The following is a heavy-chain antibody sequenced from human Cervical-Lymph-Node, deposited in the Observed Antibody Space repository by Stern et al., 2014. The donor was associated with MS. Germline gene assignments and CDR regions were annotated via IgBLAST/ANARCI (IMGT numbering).Heavy chain of an antibody. CDR3: ARHYRTTGDGYNLFDS. CDR2: IYYGGAT. CDR1: GDSIRNYY. D-gene: IGHD5-24*01. V-gene: IGHV4-59*08. Sequence: QLQLQESGPGLVRPSETLSLTCTVSGDSIRNYYWSWIRQPPGKGLEWIGFIYYGGATNYNPSVESRVTISVDTSKNQFSLRRTSVTAADTAFYYCARHYRTTGDGYNLFDSWGQGTLVTVSS. J-gene: IGHJ4*02.